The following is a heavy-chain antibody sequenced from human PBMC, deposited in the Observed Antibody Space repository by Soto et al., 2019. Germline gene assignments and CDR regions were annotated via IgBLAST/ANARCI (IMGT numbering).Heavy chain of an antibody. J-gene: IGHJ6*02. V-gene: IGHV4-34*01. CDR3: ARDPYRITIFGVGYYYGMDV. CDR1: GGSFSGYY. Sequence: SETLSLTCAVYGGSFSGYYWSWIRQPPGKGLEWIGEINHSGSTNYNPSLKSRVTISVDTSKNQFSLKLSSVTAADTAVYYCARDPYRITIFGVGYYYGMDVWGQGTTVTVSS. CDR2: INHSGST. D-gene: IGHD3-3*01.